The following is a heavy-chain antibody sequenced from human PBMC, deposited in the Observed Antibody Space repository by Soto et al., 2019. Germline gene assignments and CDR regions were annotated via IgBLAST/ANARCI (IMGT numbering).Heavy chain of an antibody. J-gene: IGHJ5*02. V-gene: IGHV3-21*01. CDR3: ARGGKADLEWLRWSGNWFDP. CDR1: GFTFSSYS. CDR2: ISSSSSYI. D-gene: IGHD3-3*01. Sequence: GGSLRLSCAASGFTFSSYSMNWVRQAPGKGLEWVSSISSSSSYIYYADSVKGRFTISRDNAKNSLYLQMNSLRAEDTAVYYCARGGKADLEWLRWSGNWFDPWGQGTLVTVSS.